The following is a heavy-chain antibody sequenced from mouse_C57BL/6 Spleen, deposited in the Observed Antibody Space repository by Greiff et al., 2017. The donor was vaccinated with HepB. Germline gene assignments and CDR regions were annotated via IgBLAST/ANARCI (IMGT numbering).Heavy chain of an antibody. CDR2: INPNNGGT. D-gene: IGHD1-1*01. CDR1: GYTFTDYN. CDR3: ARRIIYYYGSSSEDYAMDY. Sequence: EVQRVESGPELVKPGASVKMSCKASGYTFTDYNMHWVKQSHGKSLEWIGYINPNNGGTSYNQKFKGKATLTVNKSSSTAYMELRSLTSEDSAVYYCARRIIYYYGSSSEDYAMDYWGQGTSVTVSS. V-gene: IGHV1-22*01. J-gene: IGHJ4*01.